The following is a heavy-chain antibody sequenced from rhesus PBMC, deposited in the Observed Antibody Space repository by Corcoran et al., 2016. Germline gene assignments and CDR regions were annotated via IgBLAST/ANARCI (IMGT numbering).Heavy chain of an antibody. V-gene: IGHV1-151*01. CDR2: IIPRVCIT. D-gene: IGHD6-31*01. CDR1: GYTFSIYA. Sequence: QVQLVQSGAEVKKHGASVKLSCKASGYTFSIYAISWVRQAPGQGVEGRGGIIPRVCITNYAEKVQGRGTITADTSTSTAYRGLSSLRSEDTAVYYCARGGAYSSGWYGDYWGQGVLVTVSS. J-gene: IGHJ4*01. CDR3: ARGGAYSSGWYGDY.